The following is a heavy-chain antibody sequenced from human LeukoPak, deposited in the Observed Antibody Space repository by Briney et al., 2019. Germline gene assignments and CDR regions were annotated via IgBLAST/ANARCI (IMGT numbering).Heavy chain of an antibody. CDR3: ARRTFGGVIAY. CDR2: IYYTGTT. J-gene: IGHJ4*02. D-gene: IGHD3-16*02. CDR1: GGSITSSSYH. V-gene: IGHV4-39*07. Sequence: SETLSLTCTVSGGSITSSSYHWGWIRQPPGKGLEWIGSIYYTGTTYYNPSLKSRVTLSVDTSKNQFSLRQSSVTAADTAVYYCARRTFGGVIAYWGQGTLVTVSS.